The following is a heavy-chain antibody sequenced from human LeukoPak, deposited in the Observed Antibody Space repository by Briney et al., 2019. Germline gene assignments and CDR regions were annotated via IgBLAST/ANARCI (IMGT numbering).Heavy chain of an antibody. CDR3: ARDTIVVVPAAMEGFDP. CDR1: GYKFTNYG. D-gene: IGHD2-2*01. J-gene: IGHJ5*02. Sequence: ASVKVSCKASGYKFTNYGISWVRQAPGQGLEWMGWISAYNGNTNYAQKLQGRVTMTTDTSTSTAYMELRSLRSDDTAVYYCARDTIVVVPAAMEGFDPWGQGTLVTVSS. V-gene: IGHV1-18*01. CDR2: ISAYNGNT.